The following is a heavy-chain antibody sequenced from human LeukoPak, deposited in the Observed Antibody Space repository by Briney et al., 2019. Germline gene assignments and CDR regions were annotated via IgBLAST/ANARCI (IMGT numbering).Heavy chain of an antibody. Sequence: GASVKVSCKASGGTFSTYTINWVRQAPGQGLEWMGWISAYNGNTNYAQKLQGRVTMTTDTSTSTAYMELRSLRSDDTAVYYCACGSNGHMGLGYWGQGTLVTVSS. CDR3: ACGSNGHMGLGY. V-gene: IGHV1-18*01. CDR2: ISAYNGNT. CDR1: GGTFSTYT. D-gene: IGHD2-8*01. J-gene: IGHJ4*02.